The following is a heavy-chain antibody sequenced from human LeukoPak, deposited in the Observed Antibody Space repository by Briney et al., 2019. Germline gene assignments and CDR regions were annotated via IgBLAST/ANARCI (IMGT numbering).Heavy chain of an antibody. CDR3: ARQEDCSYGVCYKWGN. Sequence: GESLKISCQGSGYRFSSYWIAWVRQMPGKGLEWMGIIYPGDSETRYSPSFRGQVTISADKSMTTAYLQWNSLKAPDTAMYYCARQEDCSYGVCYKWGNWGQGTLVTVSS. CDR2: IYPGDSET. J-gene: IGHJ4*02. V-gene: IGHV5-51*01. CDR1: GYRFSSYW. D-gene: IGHD2-8*01.